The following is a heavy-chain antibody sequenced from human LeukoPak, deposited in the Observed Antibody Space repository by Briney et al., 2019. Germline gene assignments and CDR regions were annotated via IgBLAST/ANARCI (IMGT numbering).Heavy chain of an antibody. D-gene: IGHD1-14*01. CDR1: GGSISSTNW. Sequence: PSETLSLTCGVSGGSISSTNWWTWVRQPPGKGLEWIGEVHLDGRTNYNPSLESRLTMSVDLSENHISLKLTSVTAADTAVYYCAREGGFYHPLDYSGQGTLVTVSS. CDR3: AREGGFYHPLDY. CDR2: VHLDGRT. J-gene: IGHJ4*02. V-gene: IGHV4-4*02.